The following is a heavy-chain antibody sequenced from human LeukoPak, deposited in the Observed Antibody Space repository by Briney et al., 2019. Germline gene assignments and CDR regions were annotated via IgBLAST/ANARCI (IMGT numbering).Heavy chain of an antibody. CDR1: GFTFDDYA. V-gene: IGHV3-9*01. D-gene: IGHD6-6*01. CDR3: ATRSSSGYYYYYGMDV. CDR2: ISWNSGSI. Sequence: GGSLRLSCAASGFTFDDYAMHWVRQAPGKGLEWVSGISWNSGSIGYADSVKGRFTISRDNAKDSLYLQMNSLRAEDTAVYYCATRSSSGYYYYYGMDVWGQGTTVTVSS. J-gene: IGHJ6*02.